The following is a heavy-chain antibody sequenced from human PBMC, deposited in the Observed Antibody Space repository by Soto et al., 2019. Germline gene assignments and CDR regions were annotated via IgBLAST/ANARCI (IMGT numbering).Heavy chain of an antibody. CDR3: ARESSDYGRGWYYFDY. V-gene: IGHV4-59*12. CDR2: IFYSGST. J-gene: IGHJ4*02. CDR1: GGSISSYY. Sequence: PSETLSLTCTVSGGSISSYYWSWSRQPPGKGLEWIGYIFYSGSTKSNPSLKSRVTMSVDMSKNQFSLKLSSVTAADTAVYYCARESSDYGRGWYYFDYWGQGALVTVSS. D-gene: IGHD6-19*01.